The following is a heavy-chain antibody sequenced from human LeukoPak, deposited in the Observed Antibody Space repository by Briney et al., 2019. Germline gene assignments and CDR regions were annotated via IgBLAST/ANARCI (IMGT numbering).Heavy chain of an antibody. J-gene: IGHJ5*02. D-gene: IGHD3-22*01. CDR1: GFIFNNYG. Sequence: PGGSLRLSCAASGFIFNNYGLIWVRQAPGKGLEWVSAISNDGGGANYADFVKGRFTISRDNSKNTLFLQMNSLRAEDTALYYCAKGSSGYFVDLWGQETLVTVSS. CDR2: ISNDGGGA. CDR3: AKGSSGYFVDL. V-gene: IGHV3-23*01.